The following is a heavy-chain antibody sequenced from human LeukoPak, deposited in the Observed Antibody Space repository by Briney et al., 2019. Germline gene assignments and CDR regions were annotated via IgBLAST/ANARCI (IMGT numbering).Heavy chain of an antibody. CDR2: IYYSGST. V-gene: IGHV4-59*01. Sequence: PSETLSLTCTVSGGSISSYYWSWIRQPPGKRLEWIGYIYYSGSTNYNPSLKSRVTISVDTSKNQFSLKLSSVTAADTAVYYCAVGVSYWYFDLWGRGTLVTVSS. D-gene: IGHD3-10*01. CDR1: GGSISSYY. J-gene: IGHJ2*01. CDR3: AVGVSYWYFDL.